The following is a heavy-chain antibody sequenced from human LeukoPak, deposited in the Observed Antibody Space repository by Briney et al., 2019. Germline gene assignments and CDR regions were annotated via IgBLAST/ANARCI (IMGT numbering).Heavy chain of an antibody. D-gene: IGHD6-6*01. Sequence: SETLSLTCTVSGGSISSSSYYWGWIRQPPGKGLEWIGSIYYSGSTYYNPSLKSRVTISVDTSKNQFSLKLSSVTAADTAVYYCARALSIAARPGAFDIWGQGTMVTVSS. CDR3: ARALSIAARPGAFDI. J-gene: IGHJ3*02. V-gene: IGHV4-39*01. CDR1: GGSISSSSYY. CDR2: IYYSGST.